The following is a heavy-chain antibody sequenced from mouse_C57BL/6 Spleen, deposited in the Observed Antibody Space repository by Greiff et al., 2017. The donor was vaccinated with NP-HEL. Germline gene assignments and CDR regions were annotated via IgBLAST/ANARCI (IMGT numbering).Heavy chain of an antibody. CDR3: ARIEDSYYGYAMDY. CDR1: GFSLSTFGMG. Sequence: QVTLKVSGPGILQPSQTLSLTCSFSGFSLSTFGMGVGWIRQPPGKGREWLAHTWWDDDKYYNPALKSRLTISKNTSKNQVFLKIANVDTADTATYYCARIEDSYYGYAMDYWGQGTSVTVSS. V-gene: IGHV8-8*01. J-gene: IGHJ4*01. D-gene: IGHD2-12*01. CDR2: TWWDDDK.